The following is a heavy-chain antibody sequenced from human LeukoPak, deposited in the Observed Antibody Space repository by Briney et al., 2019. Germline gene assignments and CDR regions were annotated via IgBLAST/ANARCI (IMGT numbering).Heavy chain of an antibody. CDR3: AANQWLVSFDY. D-gene: IGHD6-19*01. J-gene: IGHJ4*02. CDR2: INNDGSTT. Sequence: PGGSLRLSCAASGFTFSSYEMNWVRQAPGKGLVWVSRINNDGSTTSYADSVKGRFTISRDNAKNSLYLQMNSLRAEDTAVYYCAANQWLVSFDYWGQGTLVTVSS. V-gene: IGHV3-74*01. CDR1: GFTFSSYE.